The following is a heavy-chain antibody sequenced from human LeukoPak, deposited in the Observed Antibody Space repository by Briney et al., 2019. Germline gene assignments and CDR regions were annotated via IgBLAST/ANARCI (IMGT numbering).Heavy chain of an antibody. CDR3: AKDRTALTVTTPDY. D-gene: IGHD4-17*01. Sequence: PGGSLRLSCAASGFTFSSYGMHWVRQAPGKGLEWVAFIRYDGSNKYYADSVKGRFTISRDNSKNTLYLQMNSLRAEDTAVYYCAKDRTALTVTTPDYCGQGTLVTVSS. CDR2: IRYDGSNK. CDR1: GFTFSSYG. V-gene: IGHV3-30*02. J-gene: IGHJ4*02.